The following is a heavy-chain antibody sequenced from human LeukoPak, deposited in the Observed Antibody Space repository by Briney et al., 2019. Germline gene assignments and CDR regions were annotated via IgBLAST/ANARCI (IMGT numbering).Heavy chain of an antibody. CDR1: GGTFSSYT. V-gene: IGHV1-69*02. J-gene: IGHJ4*02. CDR3: ARYCTNGVCYEDFDF. D-gene: IGHD2-8*01. CDR2: IIPILGIA. Sequence: SVKVSCKASGGTFSSYTISWVRQAPGQGLEWRGRIIPILGIANYAQKFQGRVTITADKSTSTAYMELSSLRSEDTAVYYCARYCTNGVCYEDFDFWGQGTLVTVSS.